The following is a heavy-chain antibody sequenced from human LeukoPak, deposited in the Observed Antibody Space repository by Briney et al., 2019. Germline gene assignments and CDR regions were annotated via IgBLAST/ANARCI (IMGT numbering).Heavy chain of an antibody. CDR2: INHSGST. J-gene: IGHJ5*02. Sequence: GSLRLSCAASGFTFSSYSMNWVRQAPGKGLEWIGEINHSGSTYYNPSLESRVTMSLDTSKNQFPLKLSSVTAADTAVYYCARDENGYVWGSFRAWGQGTLVTVSS. CDR1: GFTFSSYS. CDR3: ARDENGYVWGSFRA. V-gene: IGHV4-34*01. D-gene: IGHD3-16*02.